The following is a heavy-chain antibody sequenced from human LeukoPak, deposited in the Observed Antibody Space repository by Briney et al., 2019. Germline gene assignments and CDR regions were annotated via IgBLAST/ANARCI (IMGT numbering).Heavy chain of an antibody. V-gene: IGHV3-23*01. CDR3: AKVDDSSGYSEFYFDY. J-gene: IGHJ4*02. Sequence: GGSLRRSCAASGFTFSSYAMSWVRQAPGKGLEWVSAISGSGGSTYYADSVKGRFTISREHSKNTLYLQMNSLRAEDTAVYYCAKVDDSSGYSEFYFDYWGQGTLVTVSS. D-gene: IGHD3-22*01. CDR2: ISGSGGST. CDR1: GFTFSSYA.